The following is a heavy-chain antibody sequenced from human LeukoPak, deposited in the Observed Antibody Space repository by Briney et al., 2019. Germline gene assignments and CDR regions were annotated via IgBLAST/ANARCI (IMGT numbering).Heavy chain of an antibody. Sequence: PSETLSLTCTVSGDSINNYYWAWIRQPPGKGLEWIGYIHYSGTTYYNPSLKSRVTISVDSSRTQFSLKLSSMTAADTAVYYCARDGIAAAHRPVGWFDPWGQGTLVTVSS. CDR1: GDSINNYY. J-gene: IGHJ5*02. V-gene: IGHV4-59*01. D-gene: IGHD6-13*01. CDR3: ARDGIAAAHRPVGWFDP. CDR2: IHYSGTT.